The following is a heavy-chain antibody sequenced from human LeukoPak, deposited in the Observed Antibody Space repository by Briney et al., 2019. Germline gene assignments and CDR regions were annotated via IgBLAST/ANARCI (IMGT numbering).Heavy chain of an antibody. CDR2: ISYDGSYK. CDR3: AKERRYDILTGSPFDY. CDR1: EFTFISYT. D-gene: IGHD3-9*01. Sequence: PGGSLRLSCAASEFTFISYTVHWVRQAPGKGLEWVALISYDGSYKYYADSVKGRFTISRDNSKNTLYLQMNSLRAEDTAVYYCAKERRYDILTGSPFDYWGQGTLVTVSS. J-gene: IGHJ4*02. V-gene: IGHV3-30*04.